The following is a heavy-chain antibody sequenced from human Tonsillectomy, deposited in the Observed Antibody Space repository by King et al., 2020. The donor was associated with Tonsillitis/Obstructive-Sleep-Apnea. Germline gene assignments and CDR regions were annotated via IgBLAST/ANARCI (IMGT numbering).Heavy chain of an antibody. CDR1: GFTFSSYG. V-gene: IGHV3-30*18. CDR3: AKDLMRRLAPLANYFGS. D-gene: IGHD2-8*01. J-gene: IGHJ5*01. Sequence: VQLVESGGGVVQPGRSLRLSCAASGFTFSSYGMHWVRQAPGKGLEWVAVISYDGSNKYYADSVKGRFTISRDNSKNTLYLQMNSLRTEDTAVYYCAKDLMRRLAPLANYFGSWGQGTLVTVSS. CDR2: ISYDGSNK.